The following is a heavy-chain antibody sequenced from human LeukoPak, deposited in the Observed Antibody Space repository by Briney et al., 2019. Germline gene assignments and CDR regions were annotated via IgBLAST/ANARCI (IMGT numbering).Heavy chain of an antibody. CDR2: IIPIFGTA. D-gene: IGHD6-19*01. CDR3: ARGPGIAVADNFDY. J-gene: IGHJ4*02. Sequence: SVKVSCKASGGTFSSYAISWVRQAPGQGLEWMGGIIPIFGTANYAQKFQGRVTITADKSTSTAYMELSSLRSVDTAVYYCARGPGIAVADNFDYWGQGTLVTVSS. V-gene: IGHV1-69*06. CDR1: GGTFSSYA.